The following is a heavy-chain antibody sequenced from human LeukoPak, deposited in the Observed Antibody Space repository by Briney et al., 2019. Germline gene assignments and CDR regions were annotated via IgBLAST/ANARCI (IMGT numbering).Heavy chain of an antibody. CDR1: GYTFTSYA. D-gene: IGHD5-24*01. Sequence: GASVKVSCKASGYTFTSYAMHWVRQAPGQRLEWMGWINAGNGNTKYSQKFQGRVTITRDTSASTAYMELSSLRSEDTAVYRCARGRDGYNRNYFDYWGQGTLVTVSS. CDR2: INAGNGNT. V-gene: IGHV1-3*01. CDR3: ARGRDGYNRNYFDY. J-gene: IGHJ4*02.